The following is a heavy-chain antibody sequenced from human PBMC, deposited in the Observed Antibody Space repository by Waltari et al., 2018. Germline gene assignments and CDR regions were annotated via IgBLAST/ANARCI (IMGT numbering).Heavy chain of an antibody. CDR3: ARDDSNTGSYDSFDI. CDR2: IKGDGRMT. J-gene: IGHJ3*02. Sequence: EVRLVESGGGLVQPGGSLRLPWVASGFPFRHDWMSWVRQAPGKGLEWVADIKGDGRMTYYLESVRGRFTISRDNPKNSVDLHMSNLRAEDTAVYYCARDDSNTGSYDSFDIWGQGTMVTVSS. CDR1: GFPFRHDW. D-gene: IGHD2-8*02. V-gene: IGHV3-7*01.